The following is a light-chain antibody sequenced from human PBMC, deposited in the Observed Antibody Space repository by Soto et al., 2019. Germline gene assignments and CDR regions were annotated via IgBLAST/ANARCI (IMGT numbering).Light chain of an antibody. Sequence: DIHMTQSPSSLSASLGDRVTITLRASQSISTYLNWYHQKPGKAPDLLIYAASSLKSGVPSRFSGSGSGTHFTLTITGLQPADFATYYCQQNFSIPITFGQGTRLEIK. J-gene: IGKJ5*01. CDR1: QSISTY. V-gene: IGKV1-39*01. CDR2: AAS. CDR3: QQNFSIPIT.